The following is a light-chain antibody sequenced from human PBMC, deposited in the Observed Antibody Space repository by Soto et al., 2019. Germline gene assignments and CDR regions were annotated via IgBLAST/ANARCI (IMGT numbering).Light chain of an antibody. CDR3: LQSLHFPLT. V-gene: IGKV2D-29*01. CDR2: EVS. J-gene: IGKJ4*01. CDR1: QTLLHSNGKSY. Sequence: EIVMTQTPLSLSVTPGQSASISCRSSQTLLHSNGKSYLYWYLQKAGQAPQLLIYEVSKRFSGVPDRFSGSGAATDFTLKISRVEAEDVGVYYCLQSLHFPLTFGGGTKVEIK.